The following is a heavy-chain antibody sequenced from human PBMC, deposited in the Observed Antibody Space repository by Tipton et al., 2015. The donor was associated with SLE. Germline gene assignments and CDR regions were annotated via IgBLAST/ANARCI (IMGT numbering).Heavy chain of an antibody. CDR3: ARLRHSGYDSYFDY. D-gene: IGHD5-12*01. V-gene: IGHV4-34*01. CDR2: INHSGST. J-gene: IGHJ4*02. Sequence: TLSLTCAVYGGSFSGYYWSWIRQPPGKGLEWIGEINHSGSTNYKPSLKSRVTISVDTSKNQFSLKLSSVTAADTAVYYCARLRHSGYDSYFDYWGQGTLVTVSS. CDR1: GGSFSGYY.